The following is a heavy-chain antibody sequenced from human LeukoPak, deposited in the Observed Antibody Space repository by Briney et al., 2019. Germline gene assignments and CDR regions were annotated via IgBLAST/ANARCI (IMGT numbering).Heavy chain of an antibody. V-gene: IGHV1-8*02. Sequence: ASVKVSCKASGYTLTSYDINWVRQATGQALEWMGWMNPNRGKTGYAQQFQGRVTMTRNTSISTAYMELSSLRSEDTAVYYCARRAGGSGWFAFDPWGQGTLVTVSS. CDR3: ARRAGGSGWFAFDP. D-gene: IGHD6-19*01. CDR2: MNPNRGKT. J-gene: IGHJ5*02. CDR1: GYTLTSYD.